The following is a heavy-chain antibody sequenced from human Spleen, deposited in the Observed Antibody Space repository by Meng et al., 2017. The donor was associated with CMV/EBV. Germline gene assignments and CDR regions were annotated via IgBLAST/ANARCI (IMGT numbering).Heavy chain of an antibody. CDR3: ARCSAFTYYYDSSGYPTDY. Sequence: GQLGQSGDEVKKPGASGKASCKASGYTFTSYGISWVRQAPGQGLEWMGWISAYNGNTNYAQKLQGRVTMTTDTSTSTAYMELRSLRSDDTAVYYCARCSAFTYYYDSSGYPTDYWGQGTLVTVSS. D-gene: IGHD3-22*01. V-gene: IGHV1-18*01. CDR1: GYTFTSYG. CDR2: ISAYNGNT. J-gene: IGHJ4*02.